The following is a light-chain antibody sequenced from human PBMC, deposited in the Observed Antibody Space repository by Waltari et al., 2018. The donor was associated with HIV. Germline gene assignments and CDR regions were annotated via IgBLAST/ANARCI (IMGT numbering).Light chain of an antibody. J-gene: IGKJ4*01. Sequence: DIVMTQSPDSLPVSLGERATMKCKFSQSVFHISNKKNYLARYQQEPGQPPKLLIYWTSTRESGVPERFSGSGSGTDFTPTISSLRAEDVAVYSCQQYYSPPLTFGGGTRVEIK. CDR1: QSVFHISNKKNY. CDR3: QQYYSPPLT. CDR2: WTS. V-gene: IGKV4-1*01.